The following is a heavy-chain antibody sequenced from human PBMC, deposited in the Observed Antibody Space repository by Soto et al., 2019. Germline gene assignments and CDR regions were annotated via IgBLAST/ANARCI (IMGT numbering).Heavy chain of an antibody. CDR1: GFTFSNAW. CDR2: IKSKTDGGTT. J-gene: IGHJ4*02. Sequence: PGGSLRLSCAASGFTFSNAWMSWVRQAPGKGLEWVGRIKSKTDGGTTDYAAPVKGRFTISRDDSKNTLYLQMNSLKTEDTAVYYCTTARERWLQLNYWGQGTLVTVSS. CDR3: TTARERWLQLNY. V-gene: IGHV3-15*01. D-gene: IGHD5-12*01.